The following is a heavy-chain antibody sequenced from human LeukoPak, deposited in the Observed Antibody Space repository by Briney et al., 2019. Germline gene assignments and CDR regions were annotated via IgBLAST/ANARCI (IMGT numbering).Heavy chain of an antibody. Sequence: PGRSLRLSCAASGFTFSSYGMHWVRQAPGKRLEWVAVIRYDGSAYSYADSVKGRFTISRDNSKNTLYLQMSSLRAEDTAVYFCARDVWFGDYRWFDPWGQGTLVIVSS. CDR1: GFTFSSYG. J-gene: IGHJ5*02. V-gene: IGHV3-33*08. CDR2: IRYDGSAY. CDR3: ARDVWFGDYRWFDP. D-gene: IGHD3-10*01.